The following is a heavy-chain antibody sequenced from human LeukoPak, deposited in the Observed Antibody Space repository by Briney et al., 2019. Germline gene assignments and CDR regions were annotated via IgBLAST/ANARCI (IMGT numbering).Heavy chain of an antibody. D-gene: IGHD6-13*01. V-gene: IGHV1-24*01. Sequence: VKVSCEVSGYTLTELSMHWVRQAPGKGLEWMGGFDPEDGETIYAQKFQGRVTMTEDTSTDTAYMELSSLRSEDTAVYYCATGGLYSSSWFDAFDIWGQGTMVTVSS. CDR3: ATGGLYSSSWFDAFDI. J-gene: IGHJ3*02. CDR1: GYTLTELS. CDR2: FDPEDGET.